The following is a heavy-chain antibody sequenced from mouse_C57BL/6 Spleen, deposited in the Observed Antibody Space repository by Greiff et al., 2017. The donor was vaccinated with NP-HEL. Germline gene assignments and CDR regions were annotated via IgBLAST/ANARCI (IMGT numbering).Heavy chain of an antibody. CDR3: ARRGTYYGSSYGYFDV. Sequence: QVQLQQPGAELVRPGSSVKLSCKASGYTFTSYWMHWVKQRPIQGLEWIGNIDPSDSETHYNQKFKDKATLTVDKSSSTAYMQLSSLTSEDSAVYYWARRGTYYGSSYGYFDVWGTGTTVTVSS. CDR1: GYTFTSYW. D-gene: IGHD1-1*01. J-gene: IGHJ1*03. CDR2: IDPSDSET. V-gene: IGHV1-52*01.